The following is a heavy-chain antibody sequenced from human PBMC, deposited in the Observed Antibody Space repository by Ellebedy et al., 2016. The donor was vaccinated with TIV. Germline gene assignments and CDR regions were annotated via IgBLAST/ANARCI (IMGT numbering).Heavy chain of an antibody. CDR1: GFTFNGYW. V-gene: IGHV3-7*03. CDR3: ARVRTTDWVDAFDI. J-gene: IGHJ3*02. Sequence: GESLKISCAASGFTFNGYWMTWVRQAPGKGLEWVANIRQGGTEKYYVASVKGRFTISRDDAKHSLYLQMNSLRAEDTAVYYCARVRTTDWVDAFDIWGQGTMVTVSS. D-gene: IGHD3-9*01. CDR2: IRQGGTEK.